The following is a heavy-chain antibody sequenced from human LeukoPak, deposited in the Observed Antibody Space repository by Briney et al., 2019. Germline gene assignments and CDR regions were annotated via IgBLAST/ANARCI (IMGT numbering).Heavy chain of an antibody. CDR2: IYYSGST. CDR3: ARVGSGYADPLDY. Sequence: SETLSLTCTVSGGSISSSSYYWGWIRQPPGKGLEWIGSIYYSGSTYYNPSLKSRVTISVDTSKNQFSLKLSSVTAADTAVYYCARVGSGYADPLDYWGQGTLVTVSS. J-gene: IGHJ4*02. CDR1: GGSISSSSYY. D-gene: IGHD5-12*01. V-gene: IGHV4-39*01.